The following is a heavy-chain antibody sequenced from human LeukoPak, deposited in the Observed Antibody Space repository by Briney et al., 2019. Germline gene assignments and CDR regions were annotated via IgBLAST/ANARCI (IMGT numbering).Heavy chain of an antibody. CDR1: GYTFTSYG. CDR3: ARDRVEQAPLTSWFAP. Sequence: ASVKVSCKASGYTFTSYGISWVRQAPGQGLEWMGWISAYNGNTNYAQKLQGRVTMTTDTSTSTAYMELRSLRSDDTAVYYCARDRVEQAPLTSWFAPWGKGPLVTVSS. V-gene: IGHV1-18*01. D-gene: IGHD1/OR15-1a*01. CDR2: ISAYNGNT. J-gene: IGHJ5*02.